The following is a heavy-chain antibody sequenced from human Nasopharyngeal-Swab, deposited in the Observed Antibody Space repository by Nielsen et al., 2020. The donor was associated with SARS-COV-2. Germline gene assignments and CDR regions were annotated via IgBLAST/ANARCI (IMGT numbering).Heavy chain of an antibody. J-gene: IGHJ3*02. CDR1: GYTFTTYA. D-gene: IGHD4-17*01. V-gene: IGHV7-4-1*02. CDR2: INTNTGNP. CDR3: ARDLRTDAFDI. Sequence: ASVKVSCKASGYTFTTYAMNWVRQAPGQGLEWMGRINTNTGNPTYAQGFTGRFVFSLDTSVSTAYLQISSLKAEDTAVYYCARDLRTDAFDIWGEGTMVTVSS.